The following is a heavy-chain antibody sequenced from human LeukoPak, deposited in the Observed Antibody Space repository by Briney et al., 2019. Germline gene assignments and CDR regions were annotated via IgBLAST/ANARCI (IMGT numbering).Heavy chain of an antibody. V-gene: IGHV3-7*01. J-gene: IGHJ3*01. CDR2: IKEDGSEK. CDR3: ASDPGYSEFDV. D-gene: IGHD4-11*01. CDR1: GFTFSRYW. Sequence: GGSLRLSCTASGFTFSRYWMSWVRQVPGKGPEFVANIKEDGSEKSYVDLVKGRFTISRDNVKNSVSLQMNSLRVEDTAVYYCASDPGYSEFDVWGQGIMVIVSS.